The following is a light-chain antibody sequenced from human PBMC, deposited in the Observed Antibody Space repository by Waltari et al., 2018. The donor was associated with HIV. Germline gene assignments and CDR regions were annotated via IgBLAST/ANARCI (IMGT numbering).Light chain of an antibody. CDR3: QQIFSFPLT. Sequence: DIQMTHSPSSLSASVGDRVSISCRASQAVANKVNWFQQKPGKAPKVLIYDTSRLPNGVPSRFSGSGSGTDFTLTINGVQPDDFASYFCQQIFSFPLTFGPGTKVDVK. V-gene: IGKV1-39*01. CDR2: DTS. J-gene: IGKJ3*01. CDR1: QAVANK.